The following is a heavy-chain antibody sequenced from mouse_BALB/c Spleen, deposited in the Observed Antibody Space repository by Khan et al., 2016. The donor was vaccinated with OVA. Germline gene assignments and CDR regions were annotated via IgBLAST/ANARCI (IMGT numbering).Heavy chain of an antibody. CDR2: INPSNGGT. J-gene: IGHJ3*01. Sequence: VQLQQSGAELMKPGASVRLSCKASGYTFTSYYLYWVKQRPGQGLEWIGDINPSNGGTNFNEKFKTKATLTVDRSSSTAYMQLTSLTSEDSAVYYCTRSGYGTFAYWGQGTLVTVSA. CDR3: TRSGYGTFAY. V-gene: IGHV1S81*02. CDR1: GYTFTSYY. D-gene: IGHD2-1*01.